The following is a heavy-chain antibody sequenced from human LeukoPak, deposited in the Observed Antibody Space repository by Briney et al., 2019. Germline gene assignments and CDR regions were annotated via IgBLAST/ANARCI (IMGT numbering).Heavy chain of an antibody. CDR3: ASSDFWSGYYTRFDY. J-gene: IGHJ4*02. CDR2: IYTSGST. Sequence: SQTLSLTCTVSGGPLSSGSYYWSWIRQPAGKGLEWIGRIYTSGSTNYNPSLKSRVTISVDTSKNQFSLKLSSVTAADTAVYYCASSDFWSGYYTRFDYWGQGTLVTVSS. V-gene: IGHV4-61*02. D-gene: IGHD3-3*01. CDR1: GGPLSSGSYY.